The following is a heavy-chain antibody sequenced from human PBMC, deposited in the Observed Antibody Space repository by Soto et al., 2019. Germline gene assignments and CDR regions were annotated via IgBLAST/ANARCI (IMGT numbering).Heavy chain of an antibody. V-gene: IGHV1-69*13. Sequence: SVKVSCKASGGTFSSYAISWVRQAPGQGLEWMGGIIPIFGTANYAQKFQGRVTITADESTSTAYMELSSLRSEDTAVYYCARDRVMITFGGGFDYWGQGTLVTVSS. D-gene: IGHD3-16*01. CDR3: ARDRVMITFGGGFDY. CDR2: IIPIFGTA. J-gene: IGHJ4*02. CDR1: GGTFSSYA.